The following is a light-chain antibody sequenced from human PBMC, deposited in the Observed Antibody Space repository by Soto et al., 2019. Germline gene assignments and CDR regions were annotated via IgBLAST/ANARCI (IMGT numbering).Light chain of an antibody. CDR3: QQLNSYTRT. J-gene: IGKJ5*01. CDR1: PGISNY. Sequence: DIQFTQGPCFLSASVGDRVTITCRASPGISNYLAWYQKKPGKDPKXXMYAASTLQSGVPSRFSGIVSGTEFILTIGRLQTEDCATYEGQQLNSYTRTFCPPTRVEIK. V-gene: IGKV1-9*01. CDR2: AAS.